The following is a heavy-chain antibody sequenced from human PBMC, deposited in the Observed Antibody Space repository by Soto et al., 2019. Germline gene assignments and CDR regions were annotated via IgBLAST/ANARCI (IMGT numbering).Heavy chain of an antibody. CDR1: GGTFSNYA. CDR2: IMPIFGRP. V-gene: IGHV1-69*13. Sequence: SVKVSCKASGGTFSNYAFSWVRQAPGQGLEWLGGIMPIFGRPDYAQKFRDRVTITADESTSTAHMELTSLRSEDTAVYYCARRGDWGELLANWYFDLWGRGNLVTVSS. D-gene: IGHD3-10*01. CDR3: ARRGDWGELLANWYFDL. J-gene: IGHJ2*01.